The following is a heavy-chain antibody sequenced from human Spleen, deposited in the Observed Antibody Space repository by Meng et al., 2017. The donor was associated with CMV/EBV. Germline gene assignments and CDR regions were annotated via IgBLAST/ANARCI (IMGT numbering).Heavy chain of an antibody. CDR3: ARGYPWDCSSTSCPGAFDI. J-gene: IGHJ3*02. CDR1: GFTFGSYR. D-gene: IGHD2-2*01. V-gene: IGHV3-7*01. Sequence: GGSLRLSCAASGFTFGSYRMIWVRQPPGKGLERVASIRQDGSEKSYVDSVEGRFTISRDNAKNALYLQMNSLKVEDTAVYYCARGYPWDCSSTSCPGAFDIWGQGTMVTVSS. CDR2: IRQDGSEK.